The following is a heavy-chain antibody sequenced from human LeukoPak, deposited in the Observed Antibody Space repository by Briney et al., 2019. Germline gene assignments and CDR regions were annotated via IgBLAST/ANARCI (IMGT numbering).Heavy chain of an antibody. J-gene: IGHJ4*02. CDR2: IYYSGST. V-gene: IGHV4-59*08. Sequence: PSETLSLTCTVSGGSTSSYYWSWIRQPPGKGLEWIGYIYYSGSTNYNPSLKSRVTISVDTSKNQFSLKLSSVTAADTAVYYCARQGRSSSGYYVFFDYWGQGTLVTVSS. CDR1: GGSTSSYY. D-gene: IGHD3-22*01. CDR3: ARQGRSSSGYYVFFDY.